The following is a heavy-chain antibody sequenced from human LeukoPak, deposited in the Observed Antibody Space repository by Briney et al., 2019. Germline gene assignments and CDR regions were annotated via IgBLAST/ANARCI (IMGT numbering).Heavy chain of an antibody. D-gene: IGHD6-13*01. CDR3: AREDSSSWYSLDY. CDR1: GGSISSSNW. CDR2: IYHSGST. Sequence: SGTLSLTCAVSGGSISSSNWWSWVRQPPGKGLEWIGEIYHSGSTNYNPSLKSRVTISVDKSKNQSSLKLSSVTAADTAVHYCAREDSSSWYSLDYWGQGTLVTVSS. J-gene: IGHJ4*02. V-gene: IGHV4-4*02.